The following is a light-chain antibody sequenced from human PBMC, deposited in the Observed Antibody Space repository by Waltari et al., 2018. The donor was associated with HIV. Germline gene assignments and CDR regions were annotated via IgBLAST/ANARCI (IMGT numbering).Light chain of an antibody. J-gene: IGKJ2*01. CDR3: QQYNNWPYT. V-gene: IGKV3-15*01. Sequence: EIVMTQSPATLSVSPGERVTLSCSASQNFGSSLACYQQKPCLAPRLLSYAASTRATGIPAKFSGSGSGTDFTLTISSLQSEDFAIYYCQQYNNWPYTFGQGTKLEFK. CDR2: AAS. CDR1: QNFGSS.